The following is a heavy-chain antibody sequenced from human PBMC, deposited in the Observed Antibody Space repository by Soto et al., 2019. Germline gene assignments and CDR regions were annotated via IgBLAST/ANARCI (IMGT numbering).Heavy chain of an antibody. J-gene: IGHJ5*02. CDR3: TRDASPESSARGWFDP. Sequence: GGSLMLSCAASGFTFRRFTMNWVRQAPGKGLEWVSTISSNSAYIYYTDALRGRFTISRDNAKNSLHLQMNSLRAEDTAVYYCTRDASPESSARGWFDPWGPGTLVTVSS. CDR2: ISSNSAYI. CDR1: GFTFRRFT. D-gene: IGHD6-25*01. V-gene: IGHV3-21*01.